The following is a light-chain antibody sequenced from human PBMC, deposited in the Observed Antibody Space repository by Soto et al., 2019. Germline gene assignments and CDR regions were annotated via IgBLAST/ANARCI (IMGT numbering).Light chain of an antibody. Sequence: EIVMTQSPATLSVSPGERATLSCRASQSVTSNLAWYQQKPGQAPRLLIYGASTRATGIPARFSGSGSGTEVTLTSSSLPSEDFAVYYCQQYNNWPRTFGQGTRVEIK. V-gene: IGKV3-15*01. CDR3: QQYNNWPRT. CDR2: GAS. J-gene: IGKJ1*01. CDR1: QSVTSN.